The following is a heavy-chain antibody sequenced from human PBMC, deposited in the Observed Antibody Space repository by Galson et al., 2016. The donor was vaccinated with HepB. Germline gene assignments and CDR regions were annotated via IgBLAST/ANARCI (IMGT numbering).Heavy chain of an antibody. CDR2: IFSSGSA. CDR3: ARRRAAAGHAFHFYGMDV. J-gene: IGHJ6*02. CDR1: GGSMSSFY. V-gene: IGHV4-59*08. D-gene: IGHD6-25*01. Sequence: ETLSLTCTVSGGSMSSFYWSWIRRPPSRGLEYIGNIFSSGSARYNPSLKSRVSMSVDTSKNQFSLRLDSMTAADTAVYYCARRRAAAGHAFHFYGMDVWGQGTTVTVSS.